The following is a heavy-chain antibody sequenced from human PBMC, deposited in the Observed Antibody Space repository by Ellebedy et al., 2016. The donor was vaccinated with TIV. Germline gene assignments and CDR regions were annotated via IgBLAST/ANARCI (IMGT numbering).Heavy chain of an antibody. CDR1: GFTFSSNA. CDR2: MTDRDGSA. D-gene: IGHD2-2*02. V-gene: IGHV3-23*01. CDR3: AKDRNHCNSISCYTGLDY. Sequence: GESLKISCAASGFTFSSNAMSWVRQAPGKGLEWVSVMTDRDGSAYYADSVKGRFTISRDNSKNTLYLQMNSLRAEDTAVYYCAKDRNHCNSISCYTGLDYWGQGTLVTVSS. J-gene: IGHJ4*02.